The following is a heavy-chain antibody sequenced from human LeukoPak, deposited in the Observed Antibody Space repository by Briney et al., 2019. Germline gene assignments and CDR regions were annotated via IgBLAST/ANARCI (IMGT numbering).Heavy chain of an antibody. V-gene: IGHV3-15*01. D-gene: IGHD6-19*01. Sequence: GGSLRLSCAASGFTFSNAWMNWVRQTPGRGLEWVGRIKSKTDGGTKDYAVPVKGRFTISRDDSKNTLYLQMNSLKTEDTAVYYCTTDGIAVAGYFDYWGQGTLVTVSS. J-gene: IGHJ4*02. CDR3: TTDGIAVAGYFDY. CDR2: IKSKTDGGTK. CDR1: GFTFSNAW.